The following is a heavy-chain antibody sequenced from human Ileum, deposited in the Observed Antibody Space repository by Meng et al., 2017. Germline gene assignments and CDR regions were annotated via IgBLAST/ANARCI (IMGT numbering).Heavy chain of an antibody. Sequence: SETLSLTCTVSRGSISGYYLSWIRQTPEKGLEWLGYVFFSGSTFYNPSLRSRLSLSLDTSKRLLSLSLASLTAADTAVYYCARHEFSSKVYFDYWGQGILVTVSS. CDR1: RGSISGYY. V-gene: IGHV4-59*01. D-gene: IGHD6-6*01. J-gene: IGHJ4*02. CDR2: VFFSGST. CDR3: ARHEFSSKVYFDY.